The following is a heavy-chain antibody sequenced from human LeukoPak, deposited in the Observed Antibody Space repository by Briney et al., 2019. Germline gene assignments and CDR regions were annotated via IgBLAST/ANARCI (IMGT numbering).Heavy chain of an antibody. Sequence: GGSLRLSCAASGFTFSSYGMTWVRQAPGKGLEWVSAISGSGGSTYYADSVKGRFAISRDNPKNTLYLQMYSLRAEDTAVYYCAKGGGSYYFDYWGQGTLVTVSS. CDR2: ISGSGGST. D-gene: IGHD1-26*01. J-gene: IGHJ4*02. CDR3: AKGGGSYYFDY. CDR1: GFTFSSYG. V-gene: IGHV3-23*01.